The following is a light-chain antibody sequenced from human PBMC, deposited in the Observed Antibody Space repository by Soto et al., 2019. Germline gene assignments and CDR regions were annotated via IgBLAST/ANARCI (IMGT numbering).Light chain of an antibody. CDR2: GVT. V-gene: IGLV2-14*01. CDR3: SSFRSGSVVL. J-gene: IGLJ3*02. CDR1: SSGVGGYNY. Sequence: QSVVTQPASVSGSPGQSITVSCTGTSSGVGGYNYVSWYQQHPGKAPKLVIYGVTYRPSGVSARFSGSKFQNTASLTISGLQPEDEADYYCSSFRSGSVVLFGGGTKLTVL.